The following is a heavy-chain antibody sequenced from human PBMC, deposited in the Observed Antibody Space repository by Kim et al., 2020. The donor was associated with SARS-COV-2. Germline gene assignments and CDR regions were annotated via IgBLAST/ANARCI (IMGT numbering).Heavy chain of an antibody. CDR3: ARGSAAVNWYYYGMDV. J-gene: IGHJ6*02. V-gene: IGHV3-13*04. CDR1: GFTFSSYD. Sequence: GGSLRLSCAASGFTFSSYDMHWVRQATGKGLEWVSAIGTAGDTYYPGSVKGRFTISRENAKNSLYLQMNSLRAGDTAVYYCARGSAAVNWYYYGMDVWGQGTTVTVSS. D-gene: IGHD6-13*01. CDR2: IGTAGDT.